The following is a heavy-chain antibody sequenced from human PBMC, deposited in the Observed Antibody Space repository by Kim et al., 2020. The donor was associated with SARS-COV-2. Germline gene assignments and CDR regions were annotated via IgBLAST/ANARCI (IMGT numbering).Heavy chain of an antibody. CDR1: GFSFSSYG. V-gene: IGHV3-33*05. J-gene: IGHJ5*02. CDR2: ISYDGSNK. Sequence: GGSLRLSCAASGFSFSSYGMHSVRQAPGKGLEWVAVISYDGSNKYYADSVKGRFTISRDNSKNTLYLQMNSLRAEDTAVFYCARDGASYSSTWYYNWFDP. CDR3: ARDGASYSSTWYYNWFDP. D-gene: IGHD6-13*01.